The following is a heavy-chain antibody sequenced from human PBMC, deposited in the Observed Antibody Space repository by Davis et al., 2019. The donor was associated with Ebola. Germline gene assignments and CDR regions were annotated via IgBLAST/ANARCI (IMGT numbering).Heavy chain of an antibody. Sequence: ALVKVSCKASGYTFTSYGISWVRQAPGQGLEWMGWISAYNGNTNYAQKLQGRVTMTTDTSTSTAYMELRSLRSDDTAVYYCAIAELGNWFDPWGQGTLVTVSS. CDR1: GYTFTSYG. CDR3: AIAELGNWFDP. J-gene: IGHJ5*02. V-gene: IGHV1-18*01. CDR2: ISAYNGNT. D-gene: IGHD1-7*01.